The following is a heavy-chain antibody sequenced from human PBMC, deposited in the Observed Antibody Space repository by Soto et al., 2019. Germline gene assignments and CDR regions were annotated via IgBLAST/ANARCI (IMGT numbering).Heavy chain of an antibody. V-gene: IGHV4-59*12. CDR1: GGSISSYY. CDR3: AREWPEDY. CDR2: IYYRGST. J-gene: IGHJ4*02. Sequence: QVQLQESGPGLVKPSETLSLTCTVSGGSISSYYWSWIRQPPGKGLEWIGYIYYRGSTNYNPSLQSQVTIQVDTSKHQFSLKPSSVTAADPAVYYCAREWPEDYWGQGTQVTVSS. D-gene: IGHD5-12*01.